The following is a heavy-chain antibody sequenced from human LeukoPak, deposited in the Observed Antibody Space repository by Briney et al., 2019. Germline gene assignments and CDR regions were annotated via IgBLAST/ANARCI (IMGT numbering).Heavy chain of an antibody. D-gene: IGHD1-26*01. CDR2: IRSDGTNK. CDR1: GFTFSSYG. CDR3: AKDKWELDAFDI. Sequence: GGSLRLSCAASGFTFSSYGMHWVRQAPGKGLEWVAFIRSDGTNKYYADSVKGRFTISRDNSKNTLYLQMNSLRAEDTAVFYCAKDKWELDAFDIWGHGTMVTVSS. J-gene: IGHJ3*02. V-gene: IGHV3-30*02.